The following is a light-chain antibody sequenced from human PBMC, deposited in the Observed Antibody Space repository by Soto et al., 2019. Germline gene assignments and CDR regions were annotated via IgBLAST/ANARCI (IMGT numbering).Light chain of an antibody. CDR3: QQYNNWPSIT. J-gene: IGKJ5*01. Sequence: EIALTQSHGTLSLSPGERAPLSCRARQSVSSNYLAWYQQKPGQAPRLLIYGASTRATGIPARFSGSGSGAEFTLTISSLQTEDFAVYYCQQYNNWPSITFGQGTRLEI. CDR2: GAS. CDR1: QSVSSN. V-gene: IGKV3-15*01.